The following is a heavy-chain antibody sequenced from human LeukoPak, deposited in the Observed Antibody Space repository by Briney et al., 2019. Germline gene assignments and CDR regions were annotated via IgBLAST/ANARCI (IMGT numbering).Heavy chain of an antibody. CDR2: IKQDGDEQ. D-gene: IGHD5-24*01. J-gene: IGHJ6*02. CDR3: ARLAPDGYNFLGMDV. CDR1: GGSISSGGYS. V-gene: IGHV3-7*01. Sequence: LSLTCAVSGGSISSGGYSWSWIRQPPGKGLEWVANIKQDGDEQYYVDSVRGRFTISRGNAKNSLYLQMNSLRAEDTAVYYCARLAPDGYNFLGMDVWGQGTTVTVSS.